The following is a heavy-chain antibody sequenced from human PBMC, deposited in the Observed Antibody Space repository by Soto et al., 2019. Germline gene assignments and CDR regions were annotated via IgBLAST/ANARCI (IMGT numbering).Heavy chain of an antibody. J-gene: IGHJ3*02. CDR3: ASDSHCNGGNCGMGGCDM. Sequence: SRRISFKGAGYGISIHWGAWLRKMLGQGMEWVGFIYPGNSNTMYSPSFQGGVTISSDTALSTTYLQWDTLKPSDTAMYFCASDSHCNGGNCGMGGCDMWGPGTMVTVS. CDR2: IYPGNSNT. D-gene: IGHD2-15*01. CDR1: GYGISIHW. V-gene: IGHV5-51*01.